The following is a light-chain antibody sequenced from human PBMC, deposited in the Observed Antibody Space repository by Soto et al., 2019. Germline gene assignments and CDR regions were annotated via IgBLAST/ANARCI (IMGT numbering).Light chain of an antibody. J-gene: IGLJ1*01. CDR1: SSDIGGYNY. CDR2: DVS. V-gene: IGLV2-14*01. CDR3: SSYTSSSTLV. Sequence: SELSQPASVSGSPGQSITISCTGSSSDIGGYNYVSWYQQHPVKAPKLMIYDVSNRPSGVSYRFSGSKSGNTASLTISGLQAEDEADYYCSSYTSSSTLVFGTGTKVTVL.